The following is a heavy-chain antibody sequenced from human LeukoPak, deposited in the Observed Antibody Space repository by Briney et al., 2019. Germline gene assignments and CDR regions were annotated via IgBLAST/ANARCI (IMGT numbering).Heavy chain of an antibody. CDR2: ISSSGRTI. V-gene: IGHV3-11*04. CDR3: ARECNYYDSSGYYWGGFDY. J-gene: IGHJ4*02. Sequence: NPGGSLRLSCAASGFTFSDYYMSWIRPAPGKGLGWVSYISSSGRTIYYADSVKGRFTISRDNAKNPLYLQMNSLRVEDKAVYYCARECNYYDSSGYYWGGFDYWGQGTLVTVSS. CDR1: GFTFSDYY. D-gene: IGHD3-22*01.